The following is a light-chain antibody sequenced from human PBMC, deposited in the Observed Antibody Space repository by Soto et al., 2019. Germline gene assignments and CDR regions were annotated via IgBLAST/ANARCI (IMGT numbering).Light chain of an antibody. CDR2: DAS. CDR1: QSISSW. Sequence: DIQMTQSPSTLSASVGDRVTITCRASQSISSWLAWYQQKPGKAPKLLIYDASSLESGVPSRFSGSGSGTEFTLTISSLQPDDFATYYCQQYTSYSYTFGQGTKVDIK. J-gene: IGKJ2*01. CDR3: QQYTSYSYT. V-gene: IGKV1-5*01.